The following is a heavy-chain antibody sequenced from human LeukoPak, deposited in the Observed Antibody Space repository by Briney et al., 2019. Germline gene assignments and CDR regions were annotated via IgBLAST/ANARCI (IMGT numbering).Heavy chain of an antibody. Sequence: SETLSLTCTVSGGSISSYYWSWIRQPPGKGLEWIGNIYYSGSTNYNPSLKSRVTISVDTSRNQFSLKLSSVTAADTAVYYCTRGSIAYYYMDVWGKGTTVTISS. V-gene: IGHV4-59*01. CDR1: GGSISSYY. CDR3: TRGSIAYYYMDV. J-gene: IGHJ6*03. CDR2: IYYSGST. D-gene: IGHD3-22*01.